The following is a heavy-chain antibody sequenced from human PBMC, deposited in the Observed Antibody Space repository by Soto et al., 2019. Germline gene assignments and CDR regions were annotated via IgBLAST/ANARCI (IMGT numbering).Heavy chain of an antibody. J-gene: IGHJ1*01. Sequence: TSVTLSLPCTVSGGSISSYYWSWRRQPPGKGLERIGYIYYSGSTNYNPSLKSRVTISVDTSKSQFSLKLSSVTAADTAVYYCATVWFGESQHWGQGTLVTVSS. CDR3: ATVWFGESQH. CDR2: IYYSGST. D-gene: IGHD3-10*01. CDR1: GGSISSYY. V-gene: IGHV4-59*08.